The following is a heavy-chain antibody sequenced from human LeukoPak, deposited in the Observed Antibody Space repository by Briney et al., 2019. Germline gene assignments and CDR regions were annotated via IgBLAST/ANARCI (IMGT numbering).Heavy chain of an antibody. J-gene: IGHJ6*03. Sequence: GGSLRLSCAASGLTFGSYWMTWVRRAPGKGLEWVANIKEDGNEKHYVDSVKGRFTVARDNAKNSLFLQMNSLRAEDAAIYYCSSGSHMDVWGKGTTVSVSS. V-gene: IGHV3-7*01. CDR3: SSGSHMDV. CDR1: GLTFGSYW. D-gene: IGHD3-22*01. CDR2: IKEDGNEK.